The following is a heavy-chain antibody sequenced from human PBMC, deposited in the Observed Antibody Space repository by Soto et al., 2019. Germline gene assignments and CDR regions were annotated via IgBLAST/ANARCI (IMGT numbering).Heavy chain of an antibody. V-gene: IGHV1-18*01. CDR3: AIDQSWHDLVWWFAP. D-gene: IGHD1-1*01. CDR2: ISTDNGNT. Sequence: ASVKVSCKASGYTFTSSGISWVRQAPGQGLEWMGWISTDNGNTNYAQQLQGRVSLTTDTSTSTAYMELNSLRSDDTAVYYCAIDQSWHDLVWWFAPCGHGTLVTVSA. CDR1: GYTFTSSG. J-gene: IGHJ5*02.